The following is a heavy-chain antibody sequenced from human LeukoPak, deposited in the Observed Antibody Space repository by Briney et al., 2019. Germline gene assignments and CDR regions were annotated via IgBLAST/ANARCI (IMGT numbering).Heavy chain of an antibody. V-gene: IGHV3-48*04. CDR3: ARHHSSGWGEFFDY. J-gene: IGHJ4*02. D-gene: IGHD6-19*01. CDR2: INSGSNTI. CDR1: GFTFSTYS. Sequence: GGSLRLSCAASGFTFSTYSMNWVRQAPGKGLEWVSYINSGSNTIYYADSVKGRFTISRDNAKNSLYLQMNSLRAEDTAVYYAARHHSSGWGEFFDYWGQGTLVTVSS.